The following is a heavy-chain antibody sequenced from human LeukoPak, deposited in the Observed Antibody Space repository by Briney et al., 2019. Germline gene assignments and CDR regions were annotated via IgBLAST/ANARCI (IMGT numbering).Heavy chain of an antibody. V-gene: IGHV1-18*01. D-gene: IGHD3-3*01. J-gene: IGHJ5*02. CDR3: ARLHSRLIRFLEWLRFKDNNWFDP. CDR2: ISAYNGNT. Sequence: GASVKVSCKASGYTFTSYGISWVRQAPGQGLEWMGWISAYNGNTNYAQKLQGRVTMTTDTSTSTAYMELRSLRSDDTAVYYCARLHSRLIRFLEWLRFKDNNWFDPWGQGTLVTVSS. CDR1: GYTFTSYG.